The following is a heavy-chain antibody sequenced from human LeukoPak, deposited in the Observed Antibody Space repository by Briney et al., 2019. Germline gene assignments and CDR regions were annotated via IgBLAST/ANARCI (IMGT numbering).Heavy chain of an antibody. CDR3: ARKAYCGGDCFSGYYYYSMDV. Sequence: SETLSLTCSVSGGSIGSSNDHWGWIRQPPGKGLEWIGTIYYTGNTYYNPSLKSRVTISVDTSKSQFSLKVSSVTAADTAVYYCARKAYCGGDCFSGYYYYSMDVWGRGTTVTVSS. D-gene: IGHD2-21*02. J-gene: IGHJ6*03. V-gene: IGHV4-39*01. CDR2: IYYTGNT. CDR1: GGSIGSSNDH.